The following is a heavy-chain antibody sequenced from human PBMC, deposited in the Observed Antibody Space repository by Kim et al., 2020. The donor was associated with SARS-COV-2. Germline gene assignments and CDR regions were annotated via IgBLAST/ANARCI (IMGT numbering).Heavy chain of an antibody. D-gene: IGHD5-18*01. Sequence: SVKGRFTISRENAKNSLYLKMNSLRAGDTAVYYCARAFGYSYGFDWYFDLWGRGTLVTVSS. CDR3: ARAFGYSYGFDWYFDL. J-gene: IGHJ2*01. V-gene: IGHV3-13*01.